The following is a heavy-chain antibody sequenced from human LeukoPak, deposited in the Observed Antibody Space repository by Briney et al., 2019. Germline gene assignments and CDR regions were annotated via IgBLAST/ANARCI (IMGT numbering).Heavy chain of an antibody. Sequence: SETLSLTCTVSGGSISSYYWSWIRQPPGKGLEWIGYIYYSGSTNYNPSLKSRVTISVDTSKNQFSLKLSSVTAADTAVYYCARVDGSGSYLNSWGQGTLVTVSS. D-gene: IGHD3-10*01. J-gene: IGHJ5*02. CDR1: GGSISSYY. CDR3: ARVDGSGSYLNS. V-gene: IGHV4-59*01. CDR2: IYYSGST.